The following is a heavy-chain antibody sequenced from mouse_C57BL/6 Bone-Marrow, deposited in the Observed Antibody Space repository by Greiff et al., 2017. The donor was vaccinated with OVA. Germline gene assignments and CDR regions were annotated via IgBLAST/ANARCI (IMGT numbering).Heavy chain of an antibody. CDR1: EYTFPSYY. CDR3: ARLTTVVAPGFAY. J-gene: IGHJ3*01. D-gene: IGHD1-1*01. CDR2: INSGGGST. V-gene: IGHV5-2*01. Sequence: EVQLVESGGGLVQPGASLKLSCEASEYTFPSYYMSWVRKTPEKRLELVADINSGGGSTYYPDTMKRRFTFSRDNTKNTLYLQLSSLTSEDTALYYCARLTTVVAPGFAYWGQGTLVTVSA.